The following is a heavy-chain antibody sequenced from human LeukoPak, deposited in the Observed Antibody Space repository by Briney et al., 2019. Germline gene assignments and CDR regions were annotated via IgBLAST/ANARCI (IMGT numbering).Heavy chain of an antibody. V-gene: IGHV4-39*01. J-gene: IGHJ5*02. D-gene: IGHD2-2*01. CDR2: IYYSGST. Sequence: SETLSLACSVSGASISSGSNYWGWIRQPPGKGLEWIGSIYYSGSTYYNPSLKSRVTISVDTSKNQFSLKLSSVTAADTAVYYCARHRCSSTSCYGPPTRNWFDPWGQGTLVTVSS. CDR3: ARHRCSSTSCYGPPTRNWFDP. CDR1: GASISSGSNY.